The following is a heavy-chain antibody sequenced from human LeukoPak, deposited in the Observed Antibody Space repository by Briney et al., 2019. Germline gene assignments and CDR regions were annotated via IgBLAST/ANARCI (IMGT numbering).Heavy chain of an antibody. CDR1: GFTFSSYT. D-gene: IGHD3-10*01. V-gene: IGHV3-23*01. Sequence: PGGSLRLSCAASGFTFSSYTMSWVRQAPGKGLEWVSTISSSGGSTYYADSVKGRFTISRDNSKNTLYLQMNSLRAEDTAVYYCARDSGHYYFDYWGQGTLVTVSS. CDR3: ARDSGHYYFDY. J-gene: IGHJ4*02. CDR2: ISSSGGST.